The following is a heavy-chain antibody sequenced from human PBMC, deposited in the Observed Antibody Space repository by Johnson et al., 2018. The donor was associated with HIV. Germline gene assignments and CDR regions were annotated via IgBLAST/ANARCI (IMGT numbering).Heavy chain of an antibody. V-gene: IGHV3-15*01. D-gene: IGHD1-26*01. CDR2: LKSRADGGTT. J-gene: IGHJ3*02. Sequence: VPLVESGGGLVKPGGSLRLSCAASGFPFSNAWMNWVRQAPGKGLEWVGRLKSRADGGTTDYAAPVKGRFTISRDDSKNTLYLQMNSLKTEDTAVYYCTTDRATYDAFDIWGQGTMVTVSS. CDR1: GFPFSNAW. CDR3: TTDRATYDAFDI.